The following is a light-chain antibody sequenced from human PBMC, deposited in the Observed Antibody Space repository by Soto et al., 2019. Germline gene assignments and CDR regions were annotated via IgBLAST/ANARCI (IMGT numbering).Light chain of an antibody. CDR3: QQSSITPYS. Sequence: DIQMTQSPSSLSASVGDRVTITCRASQNIRNYLNWYQQTPGKAPKLLIFAVYSLQSGVPSRFSGSGSGTDFTLTISSLQPEDFATYYCQQSSITPYSFGQGTKLEIK. J-gene: IGKJ2*03. CDR2: AVY. V-gene: IGKV1-39*01. CDR1: QNIRNY.